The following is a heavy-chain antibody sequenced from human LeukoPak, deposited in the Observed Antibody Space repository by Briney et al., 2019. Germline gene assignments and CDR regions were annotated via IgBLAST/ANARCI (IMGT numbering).Heavy chain of an antibody. Sequence: GASVNVSCKASGYTFTGYYIHWVRQAPGQGLEWMGWINPNSGGAYYAQKFQGRVTMTRDTSISTAYMELSRLRSEDTAVYYCARGNSDSSGYLSFYYYYYMDVWGKGTTVTVSS. CDR2: INPNSGGA. CDR3: ARGNSDSSGYLSFYYYYYMDV. D-gene: IGHD3-22*01. CDR1: GYTFTGYY. J-gene: IGHJ6*03. V-gene: IGHV1-2*02.